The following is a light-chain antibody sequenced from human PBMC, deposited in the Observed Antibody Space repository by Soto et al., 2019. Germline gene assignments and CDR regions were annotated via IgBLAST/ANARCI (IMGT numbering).Light chain of an antibody. Sequence: DIQMTQSPSSLSASVGDRVTITCQASQDVRKYLSWYQQKARKAPKLLIYDASNLETGVPSRFSGRGSETDFTFTISSLQPEDIATYYCQQRHNLPHTFGPWTKVDIK. CDR2: DAS. CDR1: QDVRKY. V-gene: IGKV1-33*01. J-gene: IGKJ3*01. CDR3: QQRHNLPHT.